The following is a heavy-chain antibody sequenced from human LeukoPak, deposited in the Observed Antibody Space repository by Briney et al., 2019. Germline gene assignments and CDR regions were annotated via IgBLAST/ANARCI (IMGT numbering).Heavy chain of an antibody. D-gene: IGHD1-26*01. J-gene: IGHJ6*03. CDR2: IRSKANSYAT. V-gene: IGHV3-73*01. Sequence: GGSLRLSCAASGFTFSGSAMHWVRQASGKGLEWVGRIRSKANSYATAYAASVKGRFTISRDDSKNTAYLQMNSLKTEDTAVYYCAREPQWELLSYYYYYYMDVWGKGTTVTVSS. CDR3: AREPQWELLSYYYYYYMDV. CDR1: GFTFSGSA.